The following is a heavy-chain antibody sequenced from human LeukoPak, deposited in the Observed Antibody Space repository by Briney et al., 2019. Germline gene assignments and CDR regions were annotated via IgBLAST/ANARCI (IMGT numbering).Heavy chain of an antibody. D-gene: IGHD4-23*01. V-gene: IGHV3-9*01. J-gene: IGHJ4*02. CDR2: IYWNSGII. CDR3: TKEETKYTFGNAFDY. Sequence: GGSLRLSCAASGLTFDDYAMHWVRQAPGQGLEWVSSIYWNSGIITYADSVRGRFTISRDNADNSLFLQMDSLRPEDTALYYCTKEETKYTFGNAFDYWGQGTLVTVSS. CDR1: GLTFDDYA.